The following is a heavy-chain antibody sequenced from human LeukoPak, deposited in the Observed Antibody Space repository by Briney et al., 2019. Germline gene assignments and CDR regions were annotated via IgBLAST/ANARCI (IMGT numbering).Heavy chain of an antibody. CDR2: IYPGDSDT. V-gene: IGHV5-51*01. CDR1: GYSFTSYW. CDR3: ARQWVRGVSFGWFDP. J-gene: IGHJ5*02. D-gene: IGHD3-10*01. Sequence: GESLKISCKGSGYSFTSYWIGWVRQMPGKGLEWVGIIYPGDSDTRYSPSFQGQVTISADKSISTAYLQWSSLKASDTAMYYCARQWVRGVSFGWFDPWGQGTLVTVSS.